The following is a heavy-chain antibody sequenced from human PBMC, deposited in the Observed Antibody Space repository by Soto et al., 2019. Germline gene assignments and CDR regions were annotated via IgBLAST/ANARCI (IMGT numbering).Heavy chain of an antibody. CDR3: ARHFGAARPVDY. Sequence: QLQLQESGPGLVKPSETLSLTCTVSGGSISGSSYYWGWIRQPPGKGLEWIGSFYFGGSTYYSPSLKSRVTISVDTSKNQFSLNLSSVTAADTAVYYCARHFGAARPVDYWGQGTLVTVSA. D-gene: IGHD6-6*01. CDR2: FYFGGST. J-gene: IGHJ4*02. CDR1: GGSISGSSYY. V-gene: IGHV4-39*01.